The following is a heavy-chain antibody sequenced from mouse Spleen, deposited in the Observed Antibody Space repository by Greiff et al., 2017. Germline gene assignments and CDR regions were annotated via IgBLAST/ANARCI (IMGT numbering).Heavy chain of an antibody. D-gene: IGHD3-1*01. J-gene: IGHJ3*01. CDR3: ARDQGLGGFAY. CDR1: GYSITSGYY. CDR2: ISYDGSN. Sequence: DVKLQESGPGLVKPSQSLSLTCSVTGYSITSGYYWNWIRQFPGNKLEWMGYISYDGSNNYNPSLKNRISITRDTSKNQFFLKLNSVTTEDTATYYCARDQGLGGFAYWGQGTLVTVSA. V-gene: IGHV3-6*01.